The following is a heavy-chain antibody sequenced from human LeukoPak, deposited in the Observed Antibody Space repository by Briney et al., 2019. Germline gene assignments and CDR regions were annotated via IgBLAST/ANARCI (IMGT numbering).Heavy chain of an antibody. CDR1: GFTFSSYS. CDR2: ISSSSSTI. V-gene: IGHV3-48*04. D-gene: IGHD5-18*01. J-gene: IGHJ4*02. CDR3: ARDGRDTAMVTFDY. Sequence: GGSRRLSCAASGFTFSSYSMNWVRHAPGKGLEWVSYISSSSSTIYYADSVKGRFTISRDNAKNSLYLQMNSLRAKDTAVYYCARDGRDTAMVTFDYWGQGTLVTVSS.